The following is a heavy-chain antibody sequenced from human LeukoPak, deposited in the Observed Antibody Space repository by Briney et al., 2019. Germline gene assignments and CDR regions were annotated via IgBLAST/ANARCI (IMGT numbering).Heavy chain of an antibody. J-gene: IGHJ4*02. D-gene: IGHD2-2*01. CDR1: GFTFSTDW. Sequence: GGSLRLSCAVSGFTFSTDWMSWVRQAPGNGLEWVANIRQDVGAKYYVDSVRGRFTISRDNAKNSLYLQMNSLRAEDTGVYYCATSSDAPANIWGQGTLVTVSS. V-gene: IGHV3-7*01. CDR2: IRQDVGAK. CDR3: ATSSDAPANI.